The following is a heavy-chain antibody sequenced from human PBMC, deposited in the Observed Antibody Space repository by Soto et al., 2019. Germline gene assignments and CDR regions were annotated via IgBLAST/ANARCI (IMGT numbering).Heavy chain of an antibody. CDR3: ARDSRGDYDFWSGYYTPVLDY. CDR1: GGTFSSYT. CDR2: IIPILSIA. J-gene: IGHJ4*02. V-gene: IGHV1-69*04. D-gene: IGHD3-3*01. Sequence: SVKVSCKASGGTFSSYTISWVRQAPGQGLEWMGRIIPILSIANYAQKFQGRVTITADKSTSTAYMELSSLRSEDTAVYYCARDSRGDYDFWSGYYTPVLDYWGQGTLVTVSS.